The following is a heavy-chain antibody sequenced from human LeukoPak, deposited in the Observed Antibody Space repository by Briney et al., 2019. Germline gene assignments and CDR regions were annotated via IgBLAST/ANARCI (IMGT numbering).Heavy chain of an antibody. J-gene: IGHJ4*02. Sequence: GESLKISCKGSGYSFTSYWIGWARQMPGKGLEWMGIIYPSDSDTRYSPSFQGQVTISADKSINTAYLQWSSLKASDSAMYYCARHRSRDLPFDYWGQGTLVTVS. D-gene: IGHD5-24*01. V-gene: IGHV5-51*01. CDR1: GYSFTSYW. CDR3: ARHRSRDLPFDY. CDR2: IYPSDSDT.